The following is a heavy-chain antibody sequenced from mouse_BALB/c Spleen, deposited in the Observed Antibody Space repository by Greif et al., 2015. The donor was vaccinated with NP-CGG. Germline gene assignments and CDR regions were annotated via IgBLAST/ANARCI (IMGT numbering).Heavy chain of an antibody. V-gene: IGHV2-6-7*01. J-gene: IGHJ4*01. CDR1: GFSLTGYG. CDR2: IWGDGST. Sequence: VQLQESGPGLVAPSQSLSITCTVSGFSLTGYGVNWVRQPPGKGLEWLGMIWGDGSTDYNSALKSRLSISKDNSKSQVFLKMNSLQTDDTARYYCARDYYGSRGGYAMDHWGQGTSATVSS. CDR3: ARDYYGSRGGYAMDH. D-gene: IGHD1-1*01.